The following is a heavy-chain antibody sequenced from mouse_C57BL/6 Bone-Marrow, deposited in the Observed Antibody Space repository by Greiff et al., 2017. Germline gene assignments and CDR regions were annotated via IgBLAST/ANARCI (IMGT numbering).Heavy chain of an antibody. J-gene: IGHJ1*03. V-gene: IGHV5-9-1*02. D-gene: IGHD1-1*01. CDR3: TRVGYYGSRRYFDV. Sequence: EVKLVESGEGLVKPGGSLKLSCAASGFTFSSYAMSWVRQTPEKRLEWVAYISSGGDYIYYADTVKGRFTISRDNARNTLYLQMSSLTSEDTAMYYCTRVGYYGSRRYFDVWGTGTTVTVSS. CDR1: GFTFSSYA. CDR2: ISSGGDYI.